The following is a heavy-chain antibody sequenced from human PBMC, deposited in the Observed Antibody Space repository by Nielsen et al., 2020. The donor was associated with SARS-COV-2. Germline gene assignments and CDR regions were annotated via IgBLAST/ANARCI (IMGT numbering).Heavy chain of an antibody. CDR1: GYTLTELS. CDR2: FDPEDGET. J-gene: IGHJ4*02. D-gene: IGHD6-13*01. CDR3: ATDAAAGTGYYFDY. Sequence: ASVKVSCKVSGYTLTELSMHWVRQAPGKGLEWMGGFDPEDGETTYAQKFQGRVTMTEDTSTDTAYMELSSLRSEDTAVYYCATDAAAGTGYYFDYWGQGTLVTVSS. V-gene: IGHV1-24*01.